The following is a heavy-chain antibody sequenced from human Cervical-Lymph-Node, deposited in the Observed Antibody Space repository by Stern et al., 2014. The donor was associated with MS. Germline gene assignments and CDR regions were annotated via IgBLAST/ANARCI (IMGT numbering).Heavy chain of an antibody. J-gene: IGHJ5*02. D-gene: IGHD3-10*01. CDR2: IYWNDDN. Sequence: QVTLKESGPTLVKPTQTLTLTCTFSGFSLGTRGVGVGWIRQPPGKALEWLAFIYWNDDNRYSPSLRASLTIPKDTSKTQGVLKMTNMDPVDTATYYCAHRNYFSGIYHLDPWGQGTLVTVPS. CDR3: AHRNYFSGIYHLDP. V-gene: IGHV2-5*01. CDR1: GFSLGTRGVG.